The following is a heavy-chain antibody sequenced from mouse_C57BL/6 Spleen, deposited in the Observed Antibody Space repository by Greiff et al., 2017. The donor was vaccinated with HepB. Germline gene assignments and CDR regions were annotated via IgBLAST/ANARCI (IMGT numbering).Heavy chain of an antibody. V-gene: IGHV2-9-1*01. Sequence: VKLMESGPGLVAPSQSLSITCTVSGFSLTSYAISWVRQPPGKGLEWLGVIWTGGGTNYNSALKSRLSISKDNSKSQVFLKMNSLQTDDTARYYCARNYYYYGSSYEYYFDYWGQGTTLTVSS. CDR3: ARNYYYYGSSYEYYFDY. CDR1: GFSLTSYA. CDR2: IWTGGGT. J-gene: IGHJ2*01. D-gene: IGHD1-1*01.